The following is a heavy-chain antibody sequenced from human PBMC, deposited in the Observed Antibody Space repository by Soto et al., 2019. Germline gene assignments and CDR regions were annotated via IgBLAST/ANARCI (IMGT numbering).Heavy chain of an antibody. CDR3: ARGLRGSTSYYFDY. D-gene: IGHD6-13*01. CDR2: ISSSGRLM. Sequence: GGSLGLSCAASGFTFSDYYMSWIRQAPGKGLEWVSYISSSGRLMDNADSVKGRFTISRDNAKNSLYLQMNSLRADDTAVYFCARGLRGSTSYYFDYWGQGTPVTVSS. CDR1: GFTFSDYY. J-gene: IGHJ4*02. V-gene: IGHV3-11*01.